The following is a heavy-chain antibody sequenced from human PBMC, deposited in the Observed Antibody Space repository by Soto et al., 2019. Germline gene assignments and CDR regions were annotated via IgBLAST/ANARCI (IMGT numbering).Heavy chain of an antibody. V-gene: IGHV1-18*01. CDR2: ISAYNGNT. D-gene: IGHD3-3*01. J-gene: IGHJ6*02. CDR1: GYTFTSYG. Sequence: QVQLVQSGAEVKKPGASVKVSCKASGYTFTSYGISWVRQAPGQGLEWMGWISAYNGNTNYAQKLQGRVTMTTDTSTRTAYMELRSLRADDTAVYYCARGGNYDFWSGYTYYYYGMDVWGQGTTVTVSS. CDR3: ARGGNYDFWSGYTYYYYGMDV.